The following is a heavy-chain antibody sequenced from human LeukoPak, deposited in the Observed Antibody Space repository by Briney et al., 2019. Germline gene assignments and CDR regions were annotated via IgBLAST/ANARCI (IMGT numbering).Heavy chain of an antibody. V-gene: IGHV4-31*03. D-gene: IGHD3-3*01. Sequence: SETLSLTCTVSGGSISSSSYYWSWIRQHPGKGLEWIGYIYYSGSTYYNPSLKSRVTISVDTSKNQFSLKLSSVTAADTAVYYCARAGPILRFLEWFDLWGQGTLVTVSS. CDR2: IYYSGST. CDR3: ARAGPILRFLEWFDL. J-gene: IGHJ5*02. CDR1: GGSISSSSYY.